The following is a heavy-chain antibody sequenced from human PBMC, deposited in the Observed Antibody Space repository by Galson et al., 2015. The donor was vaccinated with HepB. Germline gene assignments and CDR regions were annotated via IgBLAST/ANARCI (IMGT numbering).Heavy chain of an antibody. CDR3: ARHDYYGSGIPGWFDP. D-gene: IGHD3-10*01. CDR1: GGSISSYY. CDR2: IYYSGST. J-gene: IGHJ5*02. V-gene: IGHV4-59*08. Sequence: ETLSLTCTVSGGSISSYYWSWIRQPPGKGLEWIGYIYYSGSTNYNPSLKSRVTISVDTSKNQFSLKLSSVTAADTAVYYCARHDYYGSGIPGWFDPWGQGTLVTVSS.